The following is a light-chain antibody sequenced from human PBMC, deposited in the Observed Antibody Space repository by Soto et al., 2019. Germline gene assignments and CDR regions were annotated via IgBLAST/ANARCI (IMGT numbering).Light chain of an antibody. J-gene: IGLJ2*01. V-gene: IGLV4-69*01. CDR2: FNTDGSH. Sequence: QSVLTQSPSASASLGASVRLTCTLDSGHSSYAIAWHQHQPGKGPRYLMTFNTDGSHSKGDGIPDRFSGSSSGSERYLTISSLQSEDEAYYYCQTWGTGTYVVFGGGTKLTVL. CDR1: SGHSSYA. CDR3: QTWGTGTYVV.